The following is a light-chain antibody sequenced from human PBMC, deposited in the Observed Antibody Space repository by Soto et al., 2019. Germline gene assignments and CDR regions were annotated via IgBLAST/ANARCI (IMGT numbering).Light chain of an antibody. CDR1: SSDIGSYNR. CDR3: TSYTSGNTII. Sequence: QSALTQPPSVSGSPGQSVTISCTGTSSDIGSYNRVSWYQQPPGTAPKLLIYKVRNRLSGVPDRFSGSKSGNTASLTISGLQAEDEADYYCTSYTSGNTIIFGGGTKLTVL. CDR2: KVR. V-gene: IGLV2-18*02. J-gene: IGLJ2*01.